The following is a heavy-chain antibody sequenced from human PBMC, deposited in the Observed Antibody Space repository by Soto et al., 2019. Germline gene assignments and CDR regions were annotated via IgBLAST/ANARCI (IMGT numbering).Heavy chain of an antibody. CDR1: GGSISSGGYY. J-gene: IGHJ4*02. D-gene: IGHD3-10*01. CDR3: ARDTGGPYYFAY. CDR2: IYYSGST. V-gene: IGHV4-31*03. Sequence: PSETLSLTCTVSGGSISSGGYYWSWIRQHPGKGLEWIGYIYYSGSTYYNPSLKSRVTISVDTSKNQFSLKLSSVTAADTAVYYCARDTGGPYYFAYWGQGTLVTVSS.